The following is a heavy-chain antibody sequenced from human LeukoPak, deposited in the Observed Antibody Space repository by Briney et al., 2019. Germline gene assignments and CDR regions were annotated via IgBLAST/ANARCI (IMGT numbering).Heavy chain of an antibody. CDR1: GGPIRGYS. CDR3: ARLVHYYDSGFDP. Sequence: SETLSLTCPVSGGPIRGYSWSWARPSTETGLESIEFIYSTGSTSYNPALRSRVTISIDTSQNQFYLRLTSVTAADTAVYYCARLVHYYDSGFDPWGQGTLVTVAS. V-gene: IGHV4-59*01. CDR2: IYSTGST. D-gene: IGHD3-22*01. J-gene: IGHJ5*02.